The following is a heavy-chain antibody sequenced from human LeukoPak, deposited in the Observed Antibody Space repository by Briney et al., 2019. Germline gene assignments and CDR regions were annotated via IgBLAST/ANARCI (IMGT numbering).Heavy chain of an antibody. Sequence: ASVKVSCKASGYTFTGYYMHWVRQAPGQGLEWMGRIDPNGGGTSYAQNFQGRVTMTRDTSISTAYMDLTRLTSDDTAVYYCARDASVSADYWGQGTLVTVSS. CDR2: IDPNGGGT. V-gene: IGHV1-2*06. CDR3: ARDASVSADY. CDR1: GYTFTGYY. J-gene: IGHJ4*02. D-gene: IGHD5/OR15-5a*01.